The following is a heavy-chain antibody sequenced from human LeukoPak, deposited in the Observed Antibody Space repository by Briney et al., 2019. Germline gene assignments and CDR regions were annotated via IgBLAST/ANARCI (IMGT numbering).Heavy chain of an antibody. D-gene: IGHD3-3*01. J-gene: IGHJ3*02. Sequence: GSLRLSCAASGFTFSSYSMNWVRQPPGKGLEWIGSIYYSGSTYYNPSLKSRVTISVDTSKNQFSLKLSSVTAADTAVYYCARRDFWSGPGAFDIWGQGTMVTVSS. CDR1: GFTFSSYSMN. CDR3: ARRDFWSGPGAFDI. CDR2: IYYSGST. V-gene: IGHV4-39*01.